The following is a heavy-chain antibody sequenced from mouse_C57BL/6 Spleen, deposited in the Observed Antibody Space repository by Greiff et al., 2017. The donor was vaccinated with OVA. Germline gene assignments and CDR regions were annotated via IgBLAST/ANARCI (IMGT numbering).Heavy chain of an antibody. Sequence: VQLQQSGPELVKPGASVKISCKASGYSFTGYYMNWVKQSPEKSLEWIGEINPSTGGTTYNQKFKAKATLTVDKSSSTAYMQLKSLTSEDSAVYYCARWGLLRSSSMDYWGQGTSVTVSS. V-gene: IGHV1-42*01. CDR3: ARWGLLRSSSMDY. D-gene: IGHD1-1*01. CDR1: GYSFTGYY. CDR2: INPSTGGT. J-gene: IGHJ4*01.